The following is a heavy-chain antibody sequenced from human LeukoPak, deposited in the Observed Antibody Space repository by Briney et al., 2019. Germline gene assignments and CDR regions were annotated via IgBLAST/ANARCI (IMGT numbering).Heavy chain of an antibody. CDR1: GFTFSSYA. CDR2: ISGSGGST. D-gene: IGHD3-22*01. Sequence: GGSLRLSCAASGFTFSSYAMSWVRQAPGKGLEWVSAISGSGGSTYYADSVKRRFTISRDNSKNTLYLQMNSLRAEDTAVYYCAKYHSSGPGYFDYWGQGTLVTVSS. V-gene: IGHV3-23*01. CDR3: AKYHSSGPGYFDY. J-gene: IGHJ4*02.